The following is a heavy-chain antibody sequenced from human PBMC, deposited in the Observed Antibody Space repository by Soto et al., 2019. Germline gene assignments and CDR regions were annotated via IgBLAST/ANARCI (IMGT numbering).Heavy chain of an antibody. Sequence: FVKGLLKAFGGHFRKHSYRWVRQAPGQGLEWMGGIIPIFSTPNYAQKFQGRVTITADESTSTAYMELSSLRSEDTAVYYCARGPGILNPWGQGTLVTVSS. CDR1: GGHFRKHS. CDR2: IIPIFSTP. V-gene: IGHV1-69*01. J-gene: IGHJ5*02. CDR3: ARGPGILNP. D-gene: IGHD3-9*01.